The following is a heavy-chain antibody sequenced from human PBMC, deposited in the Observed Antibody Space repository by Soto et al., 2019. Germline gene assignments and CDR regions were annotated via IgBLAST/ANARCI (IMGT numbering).Heavy chain of an antibody. CDR2: IYYSGST. Sequence: SETLSLTCTVSGGSISSDDYYWSWILQPPGKGLEWIGYIYYSGSTYYNPSLKSRVTISVDTSKNQFSLKLSSVTAADTAVYYCATSPVGFLYYFDYWGQGTLVTVSS. CDR3: ATSPVGFLYYFDY. CDR1: GGSISSDDYY. J-gene: IGHJ4*02. D-gene: IGHD1-26*01. V-gene: IGHV4-30-4*01.